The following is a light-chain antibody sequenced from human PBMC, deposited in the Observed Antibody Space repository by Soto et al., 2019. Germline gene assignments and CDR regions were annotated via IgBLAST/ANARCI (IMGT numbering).Light chain of an antibody. V-gene: IGKV1-39*01. CDR1: QSITSY. Sequence: DIQMTQSPSSLSASVGDRVTITCRASQSITSYLNWYQQKPGKAPQLLIYSASSLQSWVPSRFSGSGSGTDFTLTISSLQPEDFATYFCQQSYTTPWTFGQGTKVEV. CDR3: QQSYTTPWT. CDR2: SAS. J-gene: IGKJ1*01.